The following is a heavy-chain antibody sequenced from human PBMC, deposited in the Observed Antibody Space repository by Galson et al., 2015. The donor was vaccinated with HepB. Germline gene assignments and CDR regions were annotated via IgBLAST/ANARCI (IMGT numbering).Heavy chain of an antibody. CDR1: GGTFSSST. J-gene: IGHJ5*02. CDR2: IIPIFRTP. D-gene: IGHD4-11*01. V-gene: IGHV1-69*13. CDR3: AKGHDYTENWFDP. Sequence: SVKVSCKASGGTFSSSTVHWVRQAPGQGLEWMGVIIPIFRTPNYALKFQARVTITADESTSTAYMELSSLRSEDTAVYYCAKGHDYTENWFDPWGQGTLVTVSS.